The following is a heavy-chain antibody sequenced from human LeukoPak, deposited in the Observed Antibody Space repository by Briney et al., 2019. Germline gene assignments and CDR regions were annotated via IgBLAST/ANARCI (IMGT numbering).Heavy chain of an antibody. CDR1: GFTFSNYG. CDR2: IRYDGSNK. CDR3: ARGLRYSSSWTNFDY. J-gene: IGHJ4*02. V-gene: IGHV3-30*02. Sequence: GGSLRLSCAASGFTFSNYGMHWVRQTPGKGLEWVAFIRYDGSNKYYADSVKGRFTISRDNSKNTLYLQMNSLRAEDTAVYYCARGLRYSSSWTNFDYWGQGTLVTVSS. D-gene: IGHD6-13*01.